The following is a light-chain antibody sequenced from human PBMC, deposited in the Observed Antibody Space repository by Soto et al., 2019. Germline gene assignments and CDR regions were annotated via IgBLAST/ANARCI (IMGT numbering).Light chain of an antibody. CDR1: SSNIGSNY. J-gene: IGLJ2*01. CDR2: RNN. V-gene: IGLV1-47*01. Sequence: QSVLTQPPSASGTPGQRVTISCSGSSSNIGSNYVYWYQQRPGTAPKLLLYRNNQRPAGVPDRFSGSKSGTSARLAISGLRSEDEADYYCAAWDDSLSGVGFGGGTKLTVL. CDR3: AAWDDSLSGVG.